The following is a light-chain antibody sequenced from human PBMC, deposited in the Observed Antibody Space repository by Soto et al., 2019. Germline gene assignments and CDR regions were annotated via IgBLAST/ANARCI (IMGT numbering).Light chain of an antibody. CDR3: AAWDDSLNGRGV. CDR2: SNN. Sequence: QSVLTQPHSASGTPGQRVTISCSGSSSNIGSNTANWYQQLPGTAPKLLTYSNNQRPSGVPDRFSGSRSGTSASLAISGLQSEDDGDYYCAAWDDSLNGRGVYGGGTKVTVL. J-gene: IGLJ3*02. CDR1: SSNIGSNT. V-gene: IGLV1-44*01.